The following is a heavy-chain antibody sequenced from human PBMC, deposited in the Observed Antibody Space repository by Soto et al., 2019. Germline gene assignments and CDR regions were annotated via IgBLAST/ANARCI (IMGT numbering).Heavy chain of an antibody. CDR3: VRVLQQLAEKDYYYYGMDV. CDR2: TYYRSKWYN. D-gene: IGHD6-13*01. V-gene: IGHV6-1*01. CDR1: GDSVSSNSAA. Sequence: SQTLSLTCAISGDSVSSNSAAWNWIRQSPSRGLEWLGRTYYRSKWYNDYAVSVKSRITINPDTSKNQFPLQLNSVTPEDTAVYYCVRVLQQLAEKDYYYYGMDVWGQGTTVTVSS. J-gene: IGHJ6*02.